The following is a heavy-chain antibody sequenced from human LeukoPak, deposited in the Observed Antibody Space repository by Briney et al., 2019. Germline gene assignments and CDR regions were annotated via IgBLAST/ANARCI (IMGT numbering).Heavy chain of an antibody. V-gene: IGHV1-8*01. CDR2: MNPNSGNT. D-gene: IGHD6-6*01. CDR3: ARGREYSTPGYYYYYGMDV. J-gene: IGHJ6*02. CDR1: GYTFTSYD. Sequence: ASVKVSCKASGYTFTSYDINWVRQATGQGLEWMGWMNPNSGNTGYAQKFQGRVTMTRNTSISTAYMELSSLRSEDTAVYYCARGREYSTPGYYYYYGMDVWGQGTTVTVSS.